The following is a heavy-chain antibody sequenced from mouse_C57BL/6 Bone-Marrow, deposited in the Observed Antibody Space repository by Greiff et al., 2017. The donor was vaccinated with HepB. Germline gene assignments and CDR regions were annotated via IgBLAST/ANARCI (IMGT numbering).Heavy chain of an antibody. CDR1: GFSLTSYG. V-gene: IGHV2-6*01. CDR3: ASLGRGAMDY. D-gene: IGHD4-1*01. J-gene: IGHJ4*01. Sequence: VMLVESGPGLVAPSQRLSITCTVSGFSLTSYGVDWVRQSPGKGLEWLGVIWGVGSTNYNSALKSRLSISKDNSKSQVFLKMNSLQTDDTAMYYCASLGRGAMDYWGQGTSVTVSS. CDR2: IWGVGST.